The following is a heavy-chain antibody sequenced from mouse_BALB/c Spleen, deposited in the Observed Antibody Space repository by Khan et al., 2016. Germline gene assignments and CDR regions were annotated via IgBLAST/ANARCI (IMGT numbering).Heavy chain of an antibody. CDR3: TRYAGSTNVRGMDY. Sequence: EVQLQESGPSLVKLSQTLSLTCSVTGDSITSGYWNWIRKFPGNKLEYMGYISHSGSTYYNPSLKSRISIPRDTSKNQYYQQLNSGTTEDTATYNCTRYAGSTNVRGMDYWGQETSVTVSS. CDR2: ISHSGST. J-gene: IGHJ4*01. CDR1: GDSITSGY. V-gene: IGHV3-8*02. D-gene: IGHD1-1*01.